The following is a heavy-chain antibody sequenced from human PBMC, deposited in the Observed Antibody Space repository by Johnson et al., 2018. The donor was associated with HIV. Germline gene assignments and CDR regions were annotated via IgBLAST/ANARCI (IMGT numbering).Heavy chain of an antibody. Sequence: QVQLVESGGGVVQPGGSLRLSCAASGFTFSTYGIHWVRQAPGKGLEWVAFIRNDGSNKYYAESVKGRVTISRDNSKNTLYLQMNSLRVEDTAVYYCARDDLDNSGHLMAFDMWGQVTMVTVSS. V-gene: IGHV3-30*02. D-gene: IGHD1-26*01. J-gene: IGHJ3*02. CDR2: IRNDGSNK. CDR3: ARDDLDNSGHLMAFDM. CDR1: GFTFSTYG.